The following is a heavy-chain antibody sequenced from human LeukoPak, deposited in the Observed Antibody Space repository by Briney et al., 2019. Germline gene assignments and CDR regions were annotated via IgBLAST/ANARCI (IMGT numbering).Heavy chain of an antibody. CDR1: GFTFTDYW. D-gene: IGHD5-18*01. Sequence: GGSLRLSCATSGFTFTDYWMHWVRQAPGKGLVWVSRINTDGTSTKYAESVKGRITISRDNARNTVYLQLNSLRAEDTAVYYCARARYSYTGIIDYWGQGTLVTVSS. CDR2: INTDGTST. CDR3: ARARYSYTGIIDY. V-gene: IGHV3-74*01. J-gene: IGHJ4*02.